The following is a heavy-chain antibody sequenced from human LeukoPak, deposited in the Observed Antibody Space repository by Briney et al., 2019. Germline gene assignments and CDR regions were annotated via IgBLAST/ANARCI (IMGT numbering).Heavy chain of an antibody. J-gene: IGHJ4*02. V-gene: IGHV3-7*01. CDR3: ARAVAGPRGVAY. CDR1: GFIFSSYG. D-gene: IGHD6-19*01. CDR2: IKQDGSEK. Sequence: GRSLRLSCAASGFIFSSYGMHWVRQAPGKGLEWVANIKQDGSEKYYVDSVKGRFTISRDNAKNSLYLQMNSLRAEDTAVYYCARAVAGPRGVAYWGQGTLVTVSS.